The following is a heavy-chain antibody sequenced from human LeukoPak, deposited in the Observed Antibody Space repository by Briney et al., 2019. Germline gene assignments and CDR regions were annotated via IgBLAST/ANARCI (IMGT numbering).Heavy chain of an antibody. V-gene: IGHV1-2*02. CDR1: GYTFTGYY. Sequence: ASVKVSCKASGYTFTGYYMHWVRQAPRQGLEWMGWINPNSGGTNYAQKFQGRVTMTRDTSISTAYMELSRLRSDDTAVYYCARGITIFVAGLYYWGQGTLVTVSS. D-gene: IGHD3-3*01. CDR2: INPNSGGT. CDR3: ARGITIFVAGLYY. J-gene: IGHJ4*02.